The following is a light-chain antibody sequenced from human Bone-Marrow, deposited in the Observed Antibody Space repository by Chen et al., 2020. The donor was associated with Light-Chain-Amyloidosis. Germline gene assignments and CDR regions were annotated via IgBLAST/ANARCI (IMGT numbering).Light chain of an antibody. J-gene: IGKJ1*01. Sequence: DIQMTQSPSSLSASVGDRVTITCRASQDISNYLAWYQQKPGKAPKLLIYAASALQSGVPSRFRGSGSGSGTDFTLTINSLQPEDVATYYSQKYNSAPRTFGQGTKVEIK. CDR3: QKYNSAPRT. CDR1: QDISNY. CDR2: AAS. V-gene: IGKV1-27*01.